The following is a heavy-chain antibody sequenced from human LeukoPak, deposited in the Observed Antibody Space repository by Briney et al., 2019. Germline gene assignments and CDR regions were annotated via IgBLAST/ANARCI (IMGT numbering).Heavy chain of an antibody. Sequence: ASVKVSCKASGYTLTSYDINWVRQATGQELEWMGWMNPNSGNTGYAQKFQGRVTMTRNTSISTAYMELSSLRSEDTAVYYCARGREIYDFWSGYTSYRRSWFDPWGQGNLVTVSS. CDR3: ARGREIYDFWSGYTSYRRSWFDP. J-gene: IGHJ5*02. CDR1: GYTLTSYD. D-gene: IGHD3-3*01. CDR2: MNPNSGNT. V-gene: IGHV1-8*01.